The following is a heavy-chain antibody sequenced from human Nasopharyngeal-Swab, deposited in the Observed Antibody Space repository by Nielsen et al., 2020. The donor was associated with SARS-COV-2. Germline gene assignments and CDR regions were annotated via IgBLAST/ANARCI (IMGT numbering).Heavy chain of an antibody. V-gene: IGHV3-23*01. CDR2: ISGSGGST. D-gene: IGHD3-22*01. Sequence: GESLKISCAASGFTFSSYAMSWVRQAPGKGLEWVPAISGSGGSTYYADSVKGRFTISRDNSKNTLYLQMNSLRAEDTAVYYCAKDILPGRYDRTYDAFDIWGQGTMVTVSS. J-gene: IGHJ3*02. CDR1: GFTFSSYA. CDR3: AKDILPGRYDRTYDAFDI.